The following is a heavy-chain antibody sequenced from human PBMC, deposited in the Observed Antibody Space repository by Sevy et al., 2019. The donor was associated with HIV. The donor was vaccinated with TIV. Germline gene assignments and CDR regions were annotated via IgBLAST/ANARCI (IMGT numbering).Heavy chain of an antibody. CDR3: AHETFRRFES. J-gene: IGHJ4*02. D-gene: IGHD3-16*01. Sequence: GGSLRLSCAASGFTFSANWMNWVRQAPGKGLEWVANIKGDGSDKHYVDSVEGRFTISRDNAKNLLYLQMNSLRVEDTAVYYGAHETFRRFESWGQGTLVTVSS. CDR2: IKGDGSDK. V-gene: IGHV3-7*01. CDR1: GFTFSANW.